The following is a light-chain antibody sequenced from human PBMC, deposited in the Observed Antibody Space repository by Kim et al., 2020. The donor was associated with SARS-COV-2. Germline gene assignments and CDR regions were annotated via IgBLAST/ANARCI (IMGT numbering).Light chain of an antibody. CDR3: CAFTSTGTWM. CDR2: DVS. Sequence: GQSITISCSGTSSDIGAYNYISWYQQHPGKAPKLMIYDVSKRPSGVSSRFSGSKSGNTASLTISGLQPDDEADYFCCAFTSTGTWMFGAGTQLTVL. V-gene: IGLV2-14*01. J-gene: IGLJ3*02. CDR1: SSDIGAYNY.